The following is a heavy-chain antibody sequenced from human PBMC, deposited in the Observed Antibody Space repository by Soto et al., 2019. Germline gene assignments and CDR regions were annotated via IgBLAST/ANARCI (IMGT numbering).Heavy chain of an antibody. CDR3: VILIRNSWLDS. D-gene: IGHD2-8*01. CDR2: TYFCSKWYI. CDR1: GESVSSNSAT. V-gene: IGHV6-1*01. Sequence: SQTLSLTWDSSGESVSSNSATWNWIRQWPKRGLEWLGRTYFCSKWYIVYAVSVKSRLTIHPATSNHQLSLPLTSVTPLDTAVYFCVILIRNSWLDSSGPGTLVTVSS. J-gene: IGHJ5*01.